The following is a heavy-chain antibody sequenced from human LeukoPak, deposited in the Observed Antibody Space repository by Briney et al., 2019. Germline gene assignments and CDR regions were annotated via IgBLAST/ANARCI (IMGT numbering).Heavy chain of an antibody. D-gene: IGHD6-19*01. CDR1: GFTLSSNY. J-gene: IGHJ4*02. CDR3: ARDVVTVAGADY. Sequence: GGSLRLSCEASGFTLSSNYMSWVRQAPGKGLEWVSVIYSGGNTYYADSVKGRFTISRDNSKNTLYLQMNSLRAEDTAVYYCARDVVTVAGADYWGQGTLVTVSS. V-gene: IGHV3-53*01. CDR2: IYSGGNT.